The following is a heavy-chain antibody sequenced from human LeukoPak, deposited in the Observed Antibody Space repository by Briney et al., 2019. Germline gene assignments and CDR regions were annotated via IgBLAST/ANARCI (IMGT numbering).Heavy chain of an antibody. CDR1: GGTFSSYA. CDR2: IIPIFGTA. D-gene: IGHD3-22*01. J-gene: IGHJ3*02. Sequence: ASVKVSCKASGGTFSSYAISWVRQAPGQGLEWMGGIIPIFGTANYAQKFQGRVTITADKSTSTAYMELSSLRSEDTAVYYCARRGITMIVVAPNDAFDIWGQGTMVTVSS. CDR3: ARRGITMIVVAPNDAFDI. V-gene: IGHV1-69*06.